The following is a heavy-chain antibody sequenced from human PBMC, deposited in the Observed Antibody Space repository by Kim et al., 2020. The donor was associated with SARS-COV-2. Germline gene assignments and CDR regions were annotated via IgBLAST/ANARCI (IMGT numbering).Heavy chain of an antibody. J-gene: IGHJ4*02. CDR2: ISWNSGSI. D-gene: IGHD3-22*01. V-gene: IGHV3-9*01. Sequence: GGSLRLSCAASGFTFDDYAMHWVRQAPGKGLEWVSGISWNSGSIGYADSVKGRFTISRDNAKNSLYLQMNSLRAEDTALYYCAKGTTYYYDSSAGYFDYWGQGTLVTVSS. CDR3: AKGTTYYYDSSAGYFDY. CDR1: GFTFDDYA.